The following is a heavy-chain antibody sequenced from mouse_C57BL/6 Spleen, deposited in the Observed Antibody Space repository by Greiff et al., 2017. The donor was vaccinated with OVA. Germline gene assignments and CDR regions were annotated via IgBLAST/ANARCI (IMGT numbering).Heavy chain of an antibody. CDR1: GYTFTSYW. V-gene: IGHV1-69*01. D-gene: IGHD1-1*01. J-gene: IGHJ2*01. CDR2: IDPSAGYT. CDR3: ARGITTVVAYYFDY. Sequence: VQLQQPGAELVMPGASVKLSCKASGYTFTSYWMHWVKQRPGQGLEWIGEIDPSAGYTNYNQKFKGKSTLTVDKSSSTAYMQLSSLTSEDSAVYYGARGITTVVAYYFDYWGQGTTLTVSS.